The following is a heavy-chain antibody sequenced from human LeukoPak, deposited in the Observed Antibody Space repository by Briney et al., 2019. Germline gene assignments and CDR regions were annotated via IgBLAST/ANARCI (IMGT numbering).Heavy chain of an antibody. Sequence: SVKVSCKASGGTLSSYAISWVRQAPGQGLEWMGRIIPIFGTANYAQKFQGRVTITTDESTSTAYMELSSLRSEDTAVYYCARDLYYYDSSGYYSEYFDYWGQGTLVTVSS. J-gene: IGHJ4*02. CDR1: GGTLSSYA. CDR3: ARDLYYYDSSGYYSEYFDY. D-gene: IGHD3-22*01. CDR2: IIPIFGTA. V-gene: IGHV1-69*05.